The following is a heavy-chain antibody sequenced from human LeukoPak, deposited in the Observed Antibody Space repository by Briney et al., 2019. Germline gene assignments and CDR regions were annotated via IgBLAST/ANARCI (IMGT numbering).Heavy chain of an antibody. D-gene: IGHD6-19*01. V-gene: IGHV3-23*01. CDR3: AKDGQWLLGNYFDY. Sequence: PGGSLRLSVAASEFTFSSYAMSWVRQAPGKGLGWVSAISGSGGSTYYADSVKGRFTISRDNSKNTLYLQMNSLRAEDTAVYYCAKDGQWLLGNYFDYWGQGTLVTVSS. J-gene: IGHJ4*02. CDR1: EFTFSSYA. CDR2: ISGSGGST.